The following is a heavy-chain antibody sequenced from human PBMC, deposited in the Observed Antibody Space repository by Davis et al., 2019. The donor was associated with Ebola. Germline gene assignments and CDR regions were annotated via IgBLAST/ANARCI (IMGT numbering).Heavy chain of an antibody. J-gene: IGHJ6*02. CDR3: ARDIAPNDYGSGSYYSPDQYYYGMDV. CDR1: GFTFSSYS. Sequence: PGGSLRLSCAASGFTFSSYSMNWVRQAPGKGLEWVSYISSSSSTIYYADSVKGRFTISRDNAKNSLYLQMNSLRAEDTAVYYCARDIAPNDYGSGSYYSPDQYYYGMDVWGQGTTVTVSS. D-gene: IGHD3-10*01. V-gene: IGHV3-48*01. CDR2: ISSSSSTI.